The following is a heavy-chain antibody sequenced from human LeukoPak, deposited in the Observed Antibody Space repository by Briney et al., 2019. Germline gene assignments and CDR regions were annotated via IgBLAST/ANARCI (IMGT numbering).Heavy chain of an antibody. V-gene: IGHV3-21*01. CDR1: GFSFSSYA. Sequence: GESLRLSCAASGFSFSSYAMTWVRQAPGKGLEWVSLISDAGGSSYYADSVKGRFTISRDNAKNSLYLQMNSLRAEDTAVYYCARSGPGVQYAGYYFDYWGQGTLVTVSS. J-gene: IGHJ4*02. CDR2: ISDAGGSS. CDR3: ARSGPGVQYAGYYFDY. D-gene: IGHD4-11*01.